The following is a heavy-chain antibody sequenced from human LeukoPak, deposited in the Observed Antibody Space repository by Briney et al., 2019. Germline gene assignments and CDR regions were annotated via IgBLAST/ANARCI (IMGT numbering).Heavy chain of an antibody. D-gene: IGHD2-15*01. J-gene: IGHJ6*03. CDR1: GYTFTSYY. V-gene: IGHV1-2*02. Sequence: VASVKVSCKASGYTFTSYYMHWVRQAPGQGLEWMGWINPNSGGTNYAQKFQGRVTMTRDTSISTAYMELSRLRSDDTAVYYCARGGRYCSGGSCYMDVWGKGTTVTISS. CDR3: ARGGRYCSGGSCYMDV. CDR2: INPNSGGT.